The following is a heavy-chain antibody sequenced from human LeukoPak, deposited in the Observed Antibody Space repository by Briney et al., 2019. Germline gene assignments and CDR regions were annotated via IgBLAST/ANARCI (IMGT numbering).Heavy chain of an antibody. J-gene: IGHJ4*02. CDR1: GYTFTSYY. V-gene: IGHV1-2*02. Sequence: ASVKVSCKASGYTFTSYYMHWVRQAPGQGLEWMGWINPNSGGTNYAQKFQGRVTMTRDTSISTAYMELRSLRSDDTAVYYCARVVVVAATDVWGQGTLVTVSS. CDR2: INPNSGGT. D-gene: IGHD2-15*01. CDR3: ARVVVVAATDV.